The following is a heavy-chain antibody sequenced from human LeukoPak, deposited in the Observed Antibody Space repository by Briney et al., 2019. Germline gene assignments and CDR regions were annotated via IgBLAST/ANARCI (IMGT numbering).Heavy chain of an antibody. CDR1: GYTFTGYY. CDR3: ARGSSGPE. D-gene: IGHD6-19*01. Sequence: GASGKVSCKASGYTFTGYYIHWVRQAPGQGLEWMGWINPDSGGTNYAQKFQGRVTLTGDTSITTAYMELSCLRSDDTAVYYCARGSSGPEWGQGTLVTVSS. CDR2: INPDSGGT. V-gene: IGHV1-2*02. J-gene: IGHJ4*02.